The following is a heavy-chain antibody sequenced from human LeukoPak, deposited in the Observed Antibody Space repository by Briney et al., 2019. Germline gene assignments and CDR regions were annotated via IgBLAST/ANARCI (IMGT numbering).Heavy chain of an antibody. J-gene: IGHJ4*02. CDR1: GFTFSSYW. D-gene: IGHD7-27*01. CDR3: VRGLSGPAN. V-gene: IGHV3-74*01. Sequence: PGGSLRLSCAASGFTFSSYWMYWVRQAPGKGPVWVSHTNSDGSNTIYADSVKGRFTISRDNAKNTLYLQMNSLRAEDTAVYYCVRGLSGPANWGQGTLVTVSS. CDR2: TNSDGSNT.